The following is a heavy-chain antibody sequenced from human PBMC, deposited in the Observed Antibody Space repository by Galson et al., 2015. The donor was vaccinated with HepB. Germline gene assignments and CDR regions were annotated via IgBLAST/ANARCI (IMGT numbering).Heavy chain of an antibody. CDR1: GFTFSSYW. Sequence: LRLSCAASGFTFSSYWMSWVRQAPGKGLEWVANIKQDGTEKYYVDSVKGRFTISRDNVKNSLYLQMNSLRAEDTAIYYCARDYDPSARPLWYSDLWGRGSLVTVSS. J-gene: IGHJ2*01. D-gene: IGHD3-3*01. V-gene: IGHV3-7*01. CDR3: ARDYDPSARPLWYSDL. CDR2: IKQDGTEK.